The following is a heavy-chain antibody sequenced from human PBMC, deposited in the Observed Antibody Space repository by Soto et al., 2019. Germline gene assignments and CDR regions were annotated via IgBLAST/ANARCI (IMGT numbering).Heavy chain of an antibody. CDR2: INGGGDSP. J-gene: IGHJ4*02. D-gene: IGHD3-9*01. CDR3: IKDRDWSFEY. CDR1: GFTFDRTT. V-gene: IGHV3-43*01. Sequence: GGSLRLSCTTSGFTFDRTTMHWARQAPGKGLEWVSFINGGGDSPYYADSVKGRFTMSRDNRKNSLYLQMNSLRSEDTAVYYCIKDRDWSFEYWGQGTPVTVSS.